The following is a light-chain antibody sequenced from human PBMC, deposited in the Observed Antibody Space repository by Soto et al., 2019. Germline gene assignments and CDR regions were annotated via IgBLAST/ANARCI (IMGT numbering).Light chain of an antibody. J-gene: IGLJ2*01. CDR2: DVS. CDR3: SSYTSSSTLQ. CDR1: SSDVGGYNY. V-gene: IGLV2-14*01. Sequence: QSALTQPASVSGSPGQSITISCTGTSSDVGGYNYVSWYQQHPGKAPKLMIYDVSNRPSGVSNRFSGSKSSNTASLTISGLQAEDEADYYCSSYTSSSTLQFGGGTKVTVL.